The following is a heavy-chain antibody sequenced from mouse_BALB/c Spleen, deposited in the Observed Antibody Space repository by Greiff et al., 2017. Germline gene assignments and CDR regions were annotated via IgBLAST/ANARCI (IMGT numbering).Heavy chain of an antibody. J-gene: IGHJ4*01. CDR2: ISNGGGST. D-gene: IGHD6-1*01. Sequence: EVMLVESGGGLVQPGGSLKLSCAASGFTFSSYTMSWVRQTPEKRLEWVAYISNGGGSTYYPDTVKGRFTISRDNAKNTLYLQMSSLKSEDTAMYYCARPSEAMDYWGQGTSVTVSS. CDR3: ARPSEAMDY. CDR1: GFTFSSYT. V-gene: IGHV5-12-2*01.